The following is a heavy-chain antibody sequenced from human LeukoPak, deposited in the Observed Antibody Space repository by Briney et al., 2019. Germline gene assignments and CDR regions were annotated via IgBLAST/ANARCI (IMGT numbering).Heavy chain of an antibody. J-gene: IGHJ6*02. CDR2: IYPGDSDT. CDR1: GYSFTSYW. V-gene: IGHV5-51*01. Sequence: GESLKISCKGSGYSFTSYWIGWVRQMPGKGLEWMGIIYPGDSDTRYSPSFQGQVTISADKSISAAYLQWSSLKASDTAMYYCARLPTYYYYGMDVWGQGTTVTVSS. CDR3: ARLPTYYYYGMDV.